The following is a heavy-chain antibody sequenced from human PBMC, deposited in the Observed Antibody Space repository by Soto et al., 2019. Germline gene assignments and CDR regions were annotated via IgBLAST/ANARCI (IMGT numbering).Heavy chain of an antibody. CDR2: INTGNGNT. Sequence: QVQLVQSGAEEKKPGASVKVSCKASGYTFTGYAMHWVRQAPGQRLEWKGWINTGNGNTKYSQKFQGRVTITRDTSASTAYMVLSRLRSEETAVYYCARAVAVPADFDYWGQRTLVTVSS. CDR3: ARAVAVPADFDY. V-gene: IGHV1-3*04. D-gene: IGHD6-19*01. CDR1: GYTFTGYA. J-gene: IGHJ4*02.